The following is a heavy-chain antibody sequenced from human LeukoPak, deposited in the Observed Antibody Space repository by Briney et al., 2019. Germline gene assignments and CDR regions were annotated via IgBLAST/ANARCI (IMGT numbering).Heavy chain of an antibody. V-gene: IGHV3-23*01. J-gene: IGHJ4*02. CDR2: ISGSGGST. CDR3: AKNGWQIDY. D-gene: IGHD2-15*01. Sequence: PGGSLRLSCAASRITFSSYAMSWVRQAPGKGLEWVSGISGSGGSTYYADSVKGRFTISRDNSKNTLYLQMNSLRAEDTAVYYCAKNGWQIDYWGQGTLVTVSS. CDR1: RITFSSYA.